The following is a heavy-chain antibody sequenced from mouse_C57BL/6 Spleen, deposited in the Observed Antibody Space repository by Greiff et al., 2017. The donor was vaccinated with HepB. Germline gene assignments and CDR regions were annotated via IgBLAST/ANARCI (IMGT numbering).Heavy chain of an antibody. CDR2: INPYNGGT. J-gene: IGHJ3*01. D-gene: IGHD1-1*01. CDR1: GYTFTDYY. Sequence: EVQLQQSGPVLVKPGASVKMSCKASGYTFTDYYMNWVKQSHGKSLEWIGVINPYNGGTSYNQKFKGKATLTVDKSSSTAYMELNSLTSEDSAVYYCARVYYYGSSPWFAYWGQGTLVTVSA. CDR3: ARVYYYGSSPWFAY. V-gene: IGHV1-19*01.